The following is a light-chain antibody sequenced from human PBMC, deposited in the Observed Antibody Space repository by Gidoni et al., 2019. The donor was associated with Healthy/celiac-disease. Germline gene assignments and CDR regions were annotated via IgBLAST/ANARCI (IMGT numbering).Light chain of an antibody. CDR1: SSDVGGYNY. CDR3: SSYTSSSRV. V-gene: IGLV2-14*01. CDR2: EVS. Sequence: QSALNQPASVSGSPGQSITLSCPGTSSDVGGYNYVSWYQQHPGKAPKLMIYEVSNRPSGVSNRFSGSKSGNTASLTISGLQAEDEADYYGSSYTSSSRVFGGGTKLTVL. J-gene: IGLJ3*02.